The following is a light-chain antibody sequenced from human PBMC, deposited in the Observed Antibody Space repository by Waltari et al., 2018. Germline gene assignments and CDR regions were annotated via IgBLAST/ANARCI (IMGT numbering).Light chain of an antibody. CDR2: DVS. V-gene: IGLV2-14*03. J-gene: IGLJ2*01. CDR1: SSDVGGSNY. Sequence: QSSLTQPASVSGSPGQSITISCTGTSSDVGGSNYVSWYQQHPGNAPKLIIYDVSNRPSGVSNRFSGSKSGNTASLTISGLQAEDEADYYCSSYTSSSAVVFGGGTKLTVL. CDR3: SSYTSSSAVV.